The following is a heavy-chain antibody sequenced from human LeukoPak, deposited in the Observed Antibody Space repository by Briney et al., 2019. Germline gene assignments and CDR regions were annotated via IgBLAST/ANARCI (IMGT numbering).Heavy chain of an antibody. CDR2: VNPNSGGT. CDR1: GYTFVGYY. Sequence: ASVKVSCKASGYTFVGYYMHWVRQAPGQGLEWMGWVNPNSGGTNYAQKFQGRVTMTRDTSISTAYMELSRLRSDDTAVYYCARIGGYDYGLGYWGQETLVTVSS. J-gene: IGHJ4*02. V-gene: IGHV1-2*02. CDR3: ARIGGYDYGLGY. D-gene: IGHD5-12*01.